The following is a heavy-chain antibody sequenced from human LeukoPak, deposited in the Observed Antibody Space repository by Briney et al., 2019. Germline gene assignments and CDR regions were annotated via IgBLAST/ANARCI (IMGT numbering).Heavy chain of an antibody. CDR1: GGSFSGYF. V-gene: IGHV4-34*01. CDR2: INHSGST. CDR3: ARDRYCSGGSCYLGWFDP. Sequence: SETLSLTCAVYGGSFSGYFWSWIRQPPGKGLEWIGEINHSGSTNYNPSLKSRVTISVDASKNLFALKLSSVTAADTAVYYCARDRYCSGGSCYLGWFDPWGQGTLVTVSS. J-gene: IGHJ5*02. D-gene: IGHD2-15*01.